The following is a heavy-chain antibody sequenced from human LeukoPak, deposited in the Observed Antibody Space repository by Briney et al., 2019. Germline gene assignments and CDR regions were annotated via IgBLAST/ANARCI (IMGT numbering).Heavy chain of an antibody. CDR1: GFTFSSYE. V-gene: IGHV3-48*03. Sequence: GGSLRLSCAASGFTFSSYEMNWVRQAPGKGLEWVSYISSSGSTIYYADSVKGRFTISRDNAKNSLYLQMNSLSAEDTAVYYCARDTITMVRGVYRWFDPWGQGTLVTVSS. D-gene: IGHD3-10*01. CDR2: ISSSGSTI. CDR3: ARDTITMVRGVYRWFDP. J-gene: IGHJ5*02.